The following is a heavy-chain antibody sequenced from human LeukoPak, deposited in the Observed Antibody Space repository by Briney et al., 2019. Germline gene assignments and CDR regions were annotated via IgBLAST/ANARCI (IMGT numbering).Heavy chain of an antibody. CDR2: ISSSGGTI. D-gene: IGHD2-15*01. Sequence: GGSLRLSCAASAFTFSSSPMSWVRQAPGKGLEWVSYISSSGGTIYHADSVKGRFSISRDNAKNSLYLQMNSLRAEDTAVYYCARDLRLGYCSGNSCYSSWGQGTLVTVSS. CDR3: ARDLRLGYCSGNSCYSS. CDR1: AFTFSSSP. J-gene: IGHJ5*02. V-gene: IGHV3-48*04.